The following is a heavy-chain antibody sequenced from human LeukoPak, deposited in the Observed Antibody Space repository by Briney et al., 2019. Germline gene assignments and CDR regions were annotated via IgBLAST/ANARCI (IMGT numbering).Heavy chain of an antibody. D-gene: IGHD5-18*01. J-gene: IGHJ4*02. CDR3: ARQPWDTPPCFDY. CDR2: IYYSGST. V-gene: IGHV4-59*08. CDR1: GGSISSYY. Sequence: PSETLSLTCTVSGGSISSYYWCWIRQPPGKGLEWIGYIYYSGSTNYNPSLKSRVTISVDTSKNQFSLKLSSVTAADTAVYYCARQPWDTPPCFDYWGQGTLVTVSS.